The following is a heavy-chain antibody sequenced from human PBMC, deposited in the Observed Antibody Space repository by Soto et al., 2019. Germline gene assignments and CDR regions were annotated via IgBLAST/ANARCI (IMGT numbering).Heavy chain of an antibody. CDR3: AKRSSSSTFDY. CDR1: FTFSSYA. V-gene: IGHV3-23*01. J-gene: IGHJ4*02. D-gene: IGHD6-6*01. Sequence: EVQLLESGGGLVQPGFTFSSYAMSWVRQAPGKGLEWVSVISGSDDSTYYADSVKGRFTISSDNSKNTLYLQMNSLRAEDTAVYYCAKRSSSSTFDYWGQGTLVTVSS. CDR2: ISGSDDST.